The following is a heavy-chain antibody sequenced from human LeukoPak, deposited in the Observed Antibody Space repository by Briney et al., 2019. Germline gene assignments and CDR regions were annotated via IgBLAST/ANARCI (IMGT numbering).Heavy chain of an antibody. J-gene: IGHJ4*02. CDR3: SSGSSCYDR. Sequence: SETLSLTCTVSGGSIASYYWSWIRQPPGKGLEWIGYISYSGSTNYNPTLKSRVTISVDTSKHQFSLKLSPVTTADPAPYFFSSGSSCYDRWGEGTLVTVSS. CDR2: ISYSGST. CDR1: GGSIASYY. V-gene: IGHV4-59*12. D-gene: IGHD5-12*01.